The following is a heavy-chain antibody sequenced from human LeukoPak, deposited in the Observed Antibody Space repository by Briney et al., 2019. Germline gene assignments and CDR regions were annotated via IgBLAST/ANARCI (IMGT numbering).Heavy chain of an antibody. D-gene: IGHD4-23*01. CDR1: VFTFSSYE. CDR3: ARERWGCLDY. Sequence: GGSLRLSCAASVFTFSSYEMNWVRQAPGKGLEWVSYISSSGSTIYYADSVKGRFTISRDNAKNSLYLQMNSLRAEDTAVYYCARERWGCLDYWGQGTLVTVSS. J-gene: IGHJ4*02. CDR2: ISSSGSTI. V-gene: IGHV3-48*03.